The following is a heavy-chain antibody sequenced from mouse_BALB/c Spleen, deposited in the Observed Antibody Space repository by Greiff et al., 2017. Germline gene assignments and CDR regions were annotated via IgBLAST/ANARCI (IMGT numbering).Heavy chain of an antibody. CDR1: GFSLTGYG. CDR2: IWGDGST. Sequence: VMLVESGPGLVAPSQSLSITCTVSGFSLTGYGVNWVRQPPGKGLEWLGMIWGDGSTDYNSALKSRLSISKDNSKSQVFLKMNSLQTDDTARYYCARDQDYGSYAMDYWGQGTSVTVSS. CDR3: ARDQDYGSYAMDY. J-gene: IGHJ4*01. V-gene: IGHV2-6-7*01. D-gene: IGHD1-1*01.